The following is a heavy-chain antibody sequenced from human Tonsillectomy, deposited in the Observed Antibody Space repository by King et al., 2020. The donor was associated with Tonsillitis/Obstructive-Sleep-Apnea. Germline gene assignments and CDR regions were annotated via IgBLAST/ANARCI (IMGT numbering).Heavy chain of an antibody. Sequence: VQLVESGGGLVQPGGSLRLSCAASGFTFRSYWMSWVRQAPGKGLEWVATIKQDGSEKFYVDSVKGRFTISRDNAKNSLDLQMNSLRAEDTAVYYCASVAVGYWGQGTLITVSS. CDR2: IKQDGSEK. CDR1: GFTFRSYW. J-gene: IGHJ4*02. V-gene: IGHV3-7*01. D-gene: IGHD2-15*01. CDR3: ASVAVGY.